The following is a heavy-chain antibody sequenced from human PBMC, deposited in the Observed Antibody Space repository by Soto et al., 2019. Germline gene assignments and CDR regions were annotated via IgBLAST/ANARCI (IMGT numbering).Heavy chain of an antibody. CDR2: ISGTGGT. CDR3: ATDRIGAYCSGGICYSPDY. J-gene: IGHJ4*02. V-gene: IGHV3-23*01. CDR1: GFTFSSHV. D-gene: IGHD2-15*01. Sequence: EVQLWESGGGLVQPGGSLRLSCAVSGFTFSSHVMSWVRQAPGKGLEWVSAISGTGGTYYADSVKGRFTISRDNSKNALYLQMNNLRDEDTAVYYCATDRIGAYCSGGICYSPDYWGQGTLVIVSS.